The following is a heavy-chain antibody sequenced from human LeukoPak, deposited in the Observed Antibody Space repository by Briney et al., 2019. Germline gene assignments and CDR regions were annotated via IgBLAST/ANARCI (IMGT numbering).Heavy chain of an antibody. Sequence: PSETLSLTCGASDGSLDIYYWMFVRQPPGKGLQWIGEITYRGSPYYHPSLKSRVAISIDASQRHVSLTLNSVTAADTAVYYCGTYGGDWKFDSWGQGTLVTVSS. J-gene: IGHJ4*02. V-gene: IGHV4-34*01. CDR3: GTYGGDWKFDS. CDR2: ITYRGSP. D-gene: IGHD2-21*01. CDR1: DGSLDIYY.